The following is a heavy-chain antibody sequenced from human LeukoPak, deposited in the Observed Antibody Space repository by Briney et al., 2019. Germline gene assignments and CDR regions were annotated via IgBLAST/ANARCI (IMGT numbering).Heavy chain of an antibody. CDR2: ISSSGSTI. CDR1: GFTFSSYE. D-gene: IGHD3-9*01. V-gene: IGHV3-48*03. CDR3: AKELNSPYYDILTGYYADY. Sequence: QAGGSLRLSCAASGFTFSSYEMNWVRQAPGKGLEWVSYISSSGSTIYYADSVKGRFTISRDNAKNSLYLQMNSLRAEDTAVYYCAKELNSPYYDILTGYYADYWGQGTLVTVSS. J-gene: IGHJ4*02.